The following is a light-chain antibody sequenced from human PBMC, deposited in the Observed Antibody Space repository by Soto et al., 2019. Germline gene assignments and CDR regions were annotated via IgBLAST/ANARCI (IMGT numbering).Light chain of an antibody. CDR1: QSVRSNY. CDR2: DAS. CDR3: QQYGSSPLT. Sequence: EIVLTQSPDTLSLSPGERATLSCRASQSVRSNYLAWYQQKPGQAPRFLIYDASSRATCIPGRFSGSGSGTDFTLTISRLEPEDFAVYYCQQYGSSPLTFGGGTKVEIK. V-gene: IGKV3-20*01. J-gene: IGKJ4*01.